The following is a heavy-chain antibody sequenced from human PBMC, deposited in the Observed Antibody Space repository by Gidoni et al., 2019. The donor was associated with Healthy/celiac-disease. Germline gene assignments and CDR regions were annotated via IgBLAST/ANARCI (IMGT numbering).Heavy chain of an antibody. J-gene: IGHJ4*02. CDR3: AKAGLERGGGFDY. CDR2: IRSNGGST. CDR1: GFTFSSYA. Sequence: EVQLVESGGGLVQPGGSLRLSVSSSGFTFSSYAMHWVRQAPGKGLEYVSAIRSNGGSTYYADSVKGRFTISRDNSKNTLYLQMSSLRAEDTAVYYCAKAGLERGGGFDYWGQGTLVTVSS. V-gene: IGHV3-64D*06. D-gene: IGHD1-1*01.